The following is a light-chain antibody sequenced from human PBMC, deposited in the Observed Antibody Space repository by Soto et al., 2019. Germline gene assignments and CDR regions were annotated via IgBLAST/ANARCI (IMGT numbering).Light chain of an antibody. Sequence: EIVLTQSPGTLSVSPGERATLSCRASQSVSSKLAWYQQKPGQAPRLLFYGASTGATGIPVRFSGSGSETDFTLSISSLQSEDFAVYYCQQYNNWPGTFGQGTKVEIK. CDR2: GAS. V-gene: IGKV3-15*01. J-gene: IGKJ1*01. CDR1: QSVSSK. CDR3: QQYNNWPGT.